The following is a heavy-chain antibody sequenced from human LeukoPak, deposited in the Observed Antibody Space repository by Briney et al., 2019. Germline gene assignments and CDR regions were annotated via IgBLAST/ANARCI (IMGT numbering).Heavy chain of an antibody. D-gene: IGHD4-23*01. J-gene: IGHJ5*02. Sequence: SQTLSLTCTVSGGSISSGGYYWSWIRQPPGKGLEWFGYIYYSGSTYYNPSLKSRVTISVDTSKNQFSLKLSSVTAADTAVYYCARDSYGGPWYNWFDPWGQGTLVTVSS. CDR3: ARDSYGGPWYNWFDP. CDR1: GGSISSGGYY. V-gene: IGHV4-30-4*01. CDR2: IYYSGST.